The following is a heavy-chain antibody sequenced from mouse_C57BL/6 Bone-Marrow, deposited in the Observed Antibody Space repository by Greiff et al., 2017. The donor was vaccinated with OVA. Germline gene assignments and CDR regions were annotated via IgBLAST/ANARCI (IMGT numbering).Heavy chain of an antibody. CDR1: GYSITSGYD. Sequence: VQLKESGPGMVKPSQSLSLTCTVPGYSITSGYDWHWIRHFPGNKLEWMGYISYSGSTNYNPSLKSRISITHDTSKNHFFLKLNSVTTEDTATYYCATTVVATRYYAMDYWGQGTSVTVSS. CDR2: ISYSGST. J-gene: IGHJ4*01. D-gene: IGHD1-1*01. V-gene: IGHV3-1*01. CDR3: ATTVVATRYYAMDY.